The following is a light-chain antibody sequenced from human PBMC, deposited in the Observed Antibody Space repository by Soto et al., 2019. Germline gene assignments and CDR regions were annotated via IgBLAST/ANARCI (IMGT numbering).Light chain of an antibody. CDR2: DAS. CDR1: QSVSSY. CDR3: QQRSNWPLT. Sequence: EIVLTQSPATLSLSPGERATLSCRASQSVSSYLAWYQQKPGQGPRLLIYDASERATGIPARFSGSGSGTDFTLTFSSLEPEDFAVYYCQQRSNWPLTFGGGTKVEIK. V-gene: IGKV3-11*01. J-gene: IGKJ4*01.